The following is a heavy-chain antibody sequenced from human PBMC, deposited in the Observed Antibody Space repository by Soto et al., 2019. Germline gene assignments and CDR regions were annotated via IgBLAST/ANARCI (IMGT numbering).Heavy chain of an antibody. CDR3: ARHIAVSGTRGFDF. J-gene: IGHJ4*02. V-gene: IGHV4-4*02. CDR1: GGSISTNW. CDR2: IYHSGRT. Sequence: QVQLQESGPGLMKPSGTPSLTCAVSGGSISTNWWSWVRQPPGKGLEWIGEIYHSGRTNYNPSLMNRATVSMDKSQNLLSLNLNSVTAADTAVYYCARHIAVSGTRGFDFWGQGTLVTVSS. D-gene: IGHD6-19*01.